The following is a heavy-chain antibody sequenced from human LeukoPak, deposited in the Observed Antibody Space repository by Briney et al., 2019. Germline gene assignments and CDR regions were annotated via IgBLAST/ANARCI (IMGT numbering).Heavy chain of an antibody. CDR1: GYSFTSYW. CDR3: ARQRLDYDFWSGYYAHYYYYYGMDV. V-gene: IGHV5-51*01. D-gene: IGHD3-3*01. J-gene: IGHJ6*02. CDR2: IYPGDSDT. Sequence: GESLKISCKGSGYSFTSYWIGWVRQMPGKGLEWMGIIYPGDSDTRYSPSFQGQVTISADKSISTAYLQWSSLKASDTAMYYCARQRLDYDFWSGYYAHYYYYYGMDVWGQGTTVTVSS.